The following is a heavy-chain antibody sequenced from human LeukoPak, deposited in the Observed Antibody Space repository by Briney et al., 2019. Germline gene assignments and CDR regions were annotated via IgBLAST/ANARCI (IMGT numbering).Heavy chain of an antibody. D-gene: IGHD6-13*01. Sequence: GGSLRLSCAASGFTFSSYSMNWVRQAPGKGLEWVSSISSSSSYIYYADSVKGRFTISRDNAKNSLHLQMNSLRAEDTAVYYCARGLTYVAAAGTTNNWSDPWGQGTLVTVSS. CDR1: GFTFSSYS. CDR2: ISSSSSYI. CDR3: ARGLTYVAAAGTTNNWSDP. J-gene: IGHJ5*02. V-gene: IGHV3-21*01.